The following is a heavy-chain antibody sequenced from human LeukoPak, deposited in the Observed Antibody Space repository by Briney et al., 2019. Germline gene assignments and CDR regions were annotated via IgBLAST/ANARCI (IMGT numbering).Heavy chain of an antibody. J-gene: IGHJ4*02. CDR3: ARVIDPDYGSGSYVV. Sequence: NPSQTLSLTCTVSGGSISSGSYYWSWIRQPAGKGLEWIGRMYTSGSTNYNPSLNSRVTISLDTSKNQFSLKLSSVTAADTAVYYCARVIDPDYGSGSYVVWGQGTLIIVSS. V-gene: IGHV4-61*02. D-gene: IGHD3-10*01. CDR2: MYTSGST. CDR1: GGSISSGSYY.